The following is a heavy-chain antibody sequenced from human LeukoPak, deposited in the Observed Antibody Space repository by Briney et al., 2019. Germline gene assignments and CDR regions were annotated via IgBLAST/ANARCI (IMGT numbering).Heavy chain of an antibody. J-gene: IGHJ4*02. V-gene: IGHV4-39*01. D-gene: IGHD3-22*01. CDR3: ARLRYYYDSSGYGDY. CDR1: GGSISSSSYY. Sequence: SETLSLTCTVSGGSISSSSYYWGWIRQPPGKGLEWIGSIYYSGSTYYNPSLKSRVTISVDTSKNQFSLKLSSVTVADTAVYYCARLRYYYDSSGYGDYWGQGTLVTVSS. CDR2: IYYSGST.